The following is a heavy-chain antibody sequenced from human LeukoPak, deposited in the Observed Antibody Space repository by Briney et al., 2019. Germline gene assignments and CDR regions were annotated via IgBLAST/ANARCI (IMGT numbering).Heavy chain of an antibody. V-gene: IGHV3-7*01. CDR2: IEQNGNEK. Sequence: QPGGSLRLSCAASGFTFSSYWMTWVRQAPGKGLEWVATIEQNGNEKHYVDSVKGRFAISRDNAKNSLYLQMNSLRGEDTAVYYCARDSWARVVRPYMGVWGKGTTVTVSS. J-gene: IGHJ6*03. CDR3: ARDSWARVVRPYMGV. D-gene: IGHD2-2*01. CDR1: GFTFSSYW.